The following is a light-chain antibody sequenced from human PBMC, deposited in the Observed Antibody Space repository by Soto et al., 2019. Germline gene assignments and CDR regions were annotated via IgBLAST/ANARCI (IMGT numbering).Light chain of an antibody. CDR1: QSVSSSY. CDR2: GAS. CDR3: QQYGSSP. Sequence: EIVLTQSPGTLSLSPGERATLSCRASQSVSSSYLAWYQQKPGQAPRLLIYGASSMATGIPDRFSGSGSGTDFTLTISRLEPEEFAVYYCQQYGSSPFGQGTRLEIK. V-gene: IGKV3-20*01. J-gene: IGKJ5*01.